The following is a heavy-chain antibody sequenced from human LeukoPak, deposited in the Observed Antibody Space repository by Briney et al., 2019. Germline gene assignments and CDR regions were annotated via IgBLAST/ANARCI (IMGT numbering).Heavy chain of an antibody. D-gene: IGHD3-9*01. J-gene: IGHJ3*02. CDR3: ARDLGYFDWFDAFDI. CDR1: GVSISSSNW. V-gene: IGHV4-4*02. Sequence: SETLSLTCAVSGVSISSSNWWSWVRQPPGKGLEWIGEIYHSGSTNYNPSLKSRVTISVDKSKNQFSLKLGSVTAADTAVYYCARDLGYFDWFDAFDIWGQGTMVTVSS. CDR2: IYHSGST.